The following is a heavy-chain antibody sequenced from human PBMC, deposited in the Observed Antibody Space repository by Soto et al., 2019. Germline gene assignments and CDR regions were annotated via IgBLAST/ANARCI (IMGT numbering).Heavy chain of an antibody. D-gene: IGHD2-21*01. CDR2: ISHNDLK. CDR1: GDSVNTHDW. J-gene: IGHJ4*02. V-gene: IGHV4-4*02. Sequence: PSETLSLTCAVSGDSVNTHDWWAWVRQPPGKRREWIGEISHNDLKNYHPFLKTRLSFSISRDRSSLQFSLSLRSVTATDTAVYFCASRTSSGAIADWGQGKMVTVSS. CDR3: ASRTSSGAIAD.